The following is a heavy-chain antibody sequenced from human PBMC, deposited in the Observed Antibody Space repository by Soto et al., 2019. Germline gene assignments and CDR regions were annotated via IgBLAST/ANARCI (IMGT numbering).Heavy chain of an antibody. CDR1: GGSIRNGDYY. V-gene: IGHV4-30-4*01. CDR3: VTVNLVGAAYSFDY. D-gene: IGHD1-26*01. Sequence: PSETLSLTCTVSGGSIRNGDYYWGWIRQPPGKGLEWIGYVYYSGTTYSHPSLNSRVSISVDTSENQFSLRLTTVTAADTAVYYCVTVNLVGAAYSFDYWGPGTLVTVSS. CDR2: VYYSGTT. J-gene: IGHJ4*02.